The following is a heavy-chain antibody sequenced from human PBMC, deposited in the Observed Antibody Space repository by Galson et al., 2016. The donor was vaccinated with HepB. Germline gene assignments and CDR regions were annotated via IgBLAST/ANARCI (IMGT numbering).Heavy chain of an antibody. Sequence: SLRHSCAASGFTFSTYGMHWVRQAPGKGLEWVAVISYDGSNTYYADSVKGQFTISRDNSKNTLYLQMNSLGAEDTAVYYCAKDYLWYSYALSGFDIWGQGTMVTVSS. J-gene: IGHJ3*02. CDR3: AKDYLWYSYALSGFDI. D-gene: IGHD5-18*01. V-gene: IGHV3-30*18. CDR2: ISYDGSNT. CDR1: GFTFSTYG.